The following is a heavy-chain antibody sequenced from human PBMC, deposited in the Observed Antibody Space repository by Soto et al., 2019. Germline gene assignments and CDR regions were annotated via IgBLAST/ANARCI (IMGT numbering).Heavy chain of an antibody. Sequence: XASLPISCAASGFIFENFGMSWVRQAPGKGLEWISSISGSGFKKYYADSVKGRFTISRDNSKSTVYLELNNLSAEDTAVYHCAKNQGVELVPLATVDWFDPWGQGSVVTVSS. CDR2: ISGSGFKK. CDR3: AKNQGVELVPLATVDWFDP. V-gene: IGHV3-23*01. J-gene: IGHJ5*02. CDR1: GFIFENFG. D-gene: IGHD1-26*01.